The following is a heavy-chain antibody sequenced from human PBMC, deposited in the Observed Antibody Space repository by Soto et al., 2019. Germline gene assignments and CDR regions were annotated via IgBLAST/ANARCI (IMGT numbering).Heavy chain of an antibody. CDR1: GFTFTSSA. D-gene: IGHD2-2*02. CDR2: IVVGSGNT. Sequence: SVKVSCKASGFTFTSSAVQWVRQARGQRLEWIGWIVVGSGNTNYAQKFQERVTITRDMSTSTAYMELSSLRSEDTAVYYCARPGGSLVPAAIGRGPIGSLIGSWFDPWGQGTLVTVSS. V-gene: IGHV1-58*01. CDR3: ARPGGSLVPAAIGRGPIGSLIGSWFDP. J-gene: IGHJ5*02.